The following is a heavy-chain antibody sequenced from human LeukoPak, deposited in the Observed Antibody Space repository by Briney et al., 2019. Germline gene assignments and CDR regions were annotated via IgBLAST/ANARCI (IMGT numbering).Heavy chain of an antibody. CDR2: ISSSGSTI. CDR3: AELGITMIGGV. D-gene: IGHD3-10*02. V-gene: IGHV3-48*03. J-gene: IGHJ6*04. CDR1: GFSFSSYE. Sequence: GGSLRLSCVASGFSFSSYEMNWVRQAPGKGLEWVSYISSSGSTIYYADSVKGRFTISRDNAKNSLYLQMNSLRAEDTAVYYCAELGITMIGGVWGKGTTVTISS.